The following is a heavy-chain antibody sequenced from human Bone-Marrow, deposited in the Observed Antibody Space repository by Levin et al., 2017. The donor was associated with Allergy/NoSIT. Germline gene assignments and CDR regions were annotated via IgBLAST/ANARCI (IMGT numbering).Heavy chain of an antibody. D-gene: IGHD6-19*01. V-gene: IGHV3-7*01. J-gene: IGHJ5*02. CDR1: GFTFSSYW. Sequence: LSLTCAASGFTFSSYWMSWVRQAPGKGLEWVANIKQDGSEKYYVDSVKGRFTISRDNAKNSLYLQMNSLRAEDTAVYYCARDPGIAVAVNWFDPWGQGTLVTVSS. CDR3: ARDPGIAVAVNWFDP. CDR2: IKQDGSEK.